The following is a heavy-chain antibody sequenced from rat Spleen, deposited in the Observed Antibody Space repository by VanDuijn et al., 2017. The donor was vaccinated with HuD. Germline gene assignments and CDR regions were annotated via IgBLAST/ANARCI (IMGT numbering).Heavy chain of an antibody. J-gene: IGHJ2*01. CDR2: IWGDGST. V-gene: IGHV2-15*01. CDR1: GFSLTSYG. CDR3: ARDRTGPFDY. D-gene: IGHD4-2*01. Sequence: QVQLKESGPGLVQPSQTLSLTCTVSGFSLTSYGVSWVRQPPGKGLEWMGGIWGDGSTNYNSALKSRLSISRDTSKSQVFLKMNSLLTEDTAIYFCARDRTGPFDYWGQGVMVTVSS.